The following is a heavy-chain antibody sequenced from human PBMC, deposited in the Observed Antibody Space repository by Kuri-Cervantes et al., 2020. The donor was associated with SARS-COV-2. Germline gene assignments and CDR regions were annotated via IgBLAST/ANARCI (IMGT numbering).Heavy chain of an antibody. CDR1: VGSISSSSYY. V-gene: IGHV4-39*01. CDR3: ARYFWSGAYYFDY. Sequence: SETLSLTCTVSVGSISSSSYYWGWIRQPPGKGLEWIGSIYYSGSTYYNPSLKSRVTISVDTSKNQFSLKLSSVTAADTAVYYCARYFWSGAYYFDYWGQETLVTVSS. D-gene: IGHD3-3*01. CDR2: IYYSGST. J-gene: IGHJ4*02.